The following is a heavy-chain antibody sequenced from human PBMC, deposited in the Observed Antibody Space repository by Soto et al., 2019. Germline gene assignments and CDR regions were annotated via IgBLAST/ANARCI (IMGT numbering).Heavy chain of an antibody. D-gene: IGHD1-26*01. CDR2: ISYDGSNT. J-gene: IGHJ4*02. V-gene: IGHV3-30*18. Sequence: QVQLVESGGGVVQPGRSLRLCCVASGFTFSSYGMHWVRQGPGKGLEWVAIISYDGSNTYYADSVKGRFTISRDNSKNTLYLQMNILRAEDTSVYYCAKERGLSGSYYISSSYCFDYWGPGTLVTVSS. CDR3: AKERGLSGSYYISSSYCFDY. CDR1: GFTFSSYG.